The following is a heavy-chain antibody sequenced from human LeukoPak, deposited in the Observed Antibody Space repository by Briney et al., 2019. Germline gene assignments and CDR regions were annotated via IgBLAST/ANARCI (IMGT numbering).Heavy chain of an antibody. D-gene: IGHD6-13*01. CDR3: ARPLRYSSSWYS. Sequence: PSETLSLTCAVYGGSFSGYYWSWIRQPPGKGLEWIGEINHSGSINYNPSLKSRVTISVDTSKNQFSLKLSSVTAADTAVYYCARPLRYSSSWYSWGQGTLVTVSS. V-gene: IGHV4-34*01. CDR1: GGSFSGYY. CDR2: INHSGSI. J-gene: IGHJ4*02.